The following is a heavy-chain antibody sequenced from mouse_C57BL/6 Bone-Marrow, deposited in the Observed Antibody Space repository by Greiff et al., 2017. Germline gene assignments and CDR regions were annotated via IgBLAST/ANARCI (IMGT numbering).Heavy chain of an antibody. J-gene: IGHJ1*03. Sequence: VKLQQPGAELVRPGSSVKLSCKASGYTLTSYWMDWVKQRPGQGLEWIGNIYPSDSETHYNQKFKDKATLTVDKSSSTAYMQLSSLTSEDSAVYYCARGPYYGRYFDVWGTGTTVTVSS. CDR3: ARGPYYGRYFDV. D-gene: IGHD1-1*02. CDR1: GYTLTSYW. CDR2: IYPSDSET. V-gene: IGHV1-61*01.